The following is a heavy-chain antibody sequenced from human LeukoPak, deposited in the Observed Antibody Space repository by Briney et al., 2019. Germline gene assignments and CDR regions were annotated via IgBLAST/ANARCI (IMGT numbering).Heavy chain of an antibody. J-gene: IGHJ4*02. Sequence: GGSLRLSCAASGFTFSDHYMDWVRQAPGKGLEWVGRIRNKANSYTTEYAASVKGRFTISRDDSKNSLYLQMNSLKTEDTAVYFCARASYDFLTAYYIDYWGQGTLVTVSS. D-gene: IGHD3-9*01. V-gene: IGHV3-72*01. CDR2: IRNKANSYTT. CDR1: GFTFSDHY. CDR3: ARASYDFLTAYYIDY.